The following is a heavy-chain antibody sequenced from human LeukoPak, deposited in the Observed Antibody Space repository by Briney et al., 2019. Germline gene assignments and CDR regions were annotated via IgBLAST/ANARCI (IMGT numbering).Heavy chain of an antibody. CDR1: GGSISSYY. D-gene: IGHD6-13*01. CDR3: ASGSSSWEEYFQH. Sequence: PSETLSLTCTVSGGSISSYYWSWIRQPPGKGLEWIGSIYYSGSTYYNPSLKSRVTISVDTSKNQFSLKLSSVTAADTAVYYCASGSSSWEEYFQHWGQGTLVTVSS. V-gene: IGHV4-59*12. CDR2: IYYSGST. J-gene: IGHJ1*01.